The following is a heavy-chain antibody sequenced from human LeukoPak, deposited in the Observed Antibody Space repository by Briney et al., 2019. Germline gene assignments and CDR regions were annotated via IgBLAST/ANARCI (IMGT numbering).Heavy chain of an antibody. CDR3: ARHNGFDRGYYYYMDV. J-gene: IGHJ6*03. D-gene: IGHD3-9*01. CDR2: VYTSGIT. V-gene: IGHV4-4*07. CDR1: GGFINSYY. Sequence: SETLSLTCTVSGGFINSYYWSWIRQPAGKGLESIGRVYTSGITNYNPSLKSRITMSVDTSKNQFSLKLTSVTAADTAVYYCARHNGFDRGYYYYMDVWGKGTTVTVSS.